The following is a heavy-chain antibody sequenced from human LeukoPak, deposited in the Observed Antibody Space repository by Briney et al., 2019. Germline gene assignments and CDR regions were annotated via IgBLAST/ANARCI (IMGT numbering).Heavy chain of an antibody. D-gene: IGHD3-3*01. J-gene: IGHJ1*01. CDR3: ATAPRLRFLEWLLPEYFQH. Sequence: ASVKVSCKVSGYTLTELSMHWVRQAPGKGLEWMGGFDPEDGETIYAQKFQGRVTMTEDTSTDTAYMELSSLRSEDTAVYYCATAPRLRFLEWLLPEYFQHWGQGTLVTVSS. CDR1: GYTLTELS. CDR2: FDPEDGET. V-gene: IGHV1-24*01.